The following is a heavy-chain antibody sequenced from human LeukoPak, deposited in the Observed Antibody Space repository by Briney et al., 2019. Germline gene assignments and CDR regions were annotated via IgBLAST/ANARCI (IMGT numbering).Heavy chain of an antibody. D-gene: IGHD2-8*02. CDR3: AREESGGYFDY. Sequence: ATVKVSFKASGYTFTRYHMHGVRQAPGQVFESMGIINPRVDDTKYAQKSRGRVTMTRDTSTSIVYMELSSLGSEDTAVYYCAREESGGYFDYWGQGTLVTVSS. CDR1: GYTFTRYH. CDR2: INPRVDDT. V-gene: IGHV1-46*01. J-gene: IGHJ4*02.